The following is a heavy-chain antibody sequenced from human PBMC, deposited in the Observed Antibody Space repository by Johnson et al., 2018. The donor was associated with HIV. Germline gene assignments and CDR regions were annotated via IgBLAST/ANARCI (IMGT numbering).Heavy chain of an antibody. V-gene: IGHV3-11*04. J-gene: IGHJ3*01. CDR3: ARVRSGRENAFDV. CDR1: GFTFSDYY. Sequence: QVQLVESGGGLEQPGGSLRLSCAASGFTFSDYYMSWIRQAPGKGLEWVSYISSSGSTIYYADSVKGRFAISRDNSRNTLYLQMNSLRTDDTAVYYCARVRSGRENAFDVWGQGTMVTVSP. D-gene: IGHD1-26*01. CDR2: ISSSGSTI.